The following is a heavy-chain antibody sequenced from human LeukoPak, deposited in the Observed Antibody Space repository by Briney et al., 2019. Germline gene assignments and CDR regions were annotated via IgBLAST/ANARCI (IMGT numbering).Heavy chain of an antibody. CDR1: GFTFSSYA. Sequence: GGSLRLSCAPSGFTFSSYAMTWVRQAPGKGLEWVSAIGSSGNTYYADSVKGRFTVSRDNSKNTLYLQMNSLRAEDTALYYCAKDSSSWTENFDYWGQGTLVTVSS. J-gene: IGHJ4*02. D-gene: IGHD6-13*01. CDR2: IGSSGNT. V-gene: IGHV3-23*01. CDR3: AKDSSSWTENFDY.